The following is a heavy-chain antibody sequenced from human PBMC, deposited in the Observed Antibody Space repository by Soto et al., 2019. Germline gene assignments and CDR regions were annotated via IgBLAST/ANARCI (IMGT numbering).Heavy chain of an antibody. J-gene: IGHJ3*02. CDR1: DYTFAAYW. D-gene: IGHD2-8*01. V-gene: IGHV5-51*01. Sequence: GESLKISCKGSDYTFAAYWIGWVRQLPGKGLEWMGIVNPGDSETRYRPSFQGQVTISADKSTNTTSLQWSSLKASDTAMYYCARHDCTNGVCYHFYDIWGQGTMVTVSS. CDR2: VNPGDSET. CDR3: ARHDCTNGVCYHFYDI.